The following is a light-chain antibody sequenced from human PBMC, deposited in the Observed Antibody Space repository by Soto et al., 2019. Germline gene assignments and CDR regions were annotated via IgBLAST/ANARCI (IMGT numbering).Light chain of an antibody. Sequence: DIVMTQSPATLSVSPGQRATLSCRASQSISSNLAWYQQKPGQAPRLLIFRASTRAAGIPGRFSGSGSGTEFTLTISSLQSGDAAVYDCQQYNNCPPVFSFGPGTNVDIK. CDR1: QSISSN. CDR2: RAS. CDR3: QQYNNCPPVFS. V-gene: IGKV3-15*01. J-gene: IGKJ3*01.